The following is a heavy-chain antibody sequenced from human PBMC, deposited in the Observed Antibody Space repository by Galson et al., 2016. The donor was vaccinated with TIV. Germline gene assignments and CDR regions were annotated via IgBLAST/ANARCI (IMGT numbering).Heavy chain of an antibody. CDR1: GFTFHDYG. V-gene: IGHV3-9*01. CDR3: SKARGYGYGSPRDYYYGMDV. D-gene: IGHD5-18*01. CDR2: ISSNSVSR. J-gene: IGHJ6*02. Sequence: LRLSCAASGFTFHDYGMHWVRQAPGKGLEWVSGISSNSVSRGYADSVKGRFTVSRDNAKNSLYLQMNSLRGEDTALYYCSKARGYGYGSPRDYYYGMDVWGQGTTVIVSS.